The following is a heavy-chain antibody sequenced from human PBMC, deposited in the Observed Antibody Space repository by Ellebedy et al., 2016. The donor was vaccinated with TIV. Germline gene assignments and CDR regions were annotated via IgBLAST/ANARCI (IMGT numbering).Heavy chain of an antibody. V-gene: IGHV3-30*03. Sequence: PGGSLRLSCAASGFTFSSYGMHRVRQAPGKGLEWVAVISYDGSNKYYADSVKGRFTISRDNSKNTLYLQMNSLRAEDTAVYYCARDGGGRFLEWLFWFDPWGQGTLVTVSS. J-gene: IGHJ5*02. CDR3: ARDGGGRFLEWLFWFDP. CDR1: GFTFSSYG. CDR2: ISYDGSNK. D-gene: IGHD3-3*01.